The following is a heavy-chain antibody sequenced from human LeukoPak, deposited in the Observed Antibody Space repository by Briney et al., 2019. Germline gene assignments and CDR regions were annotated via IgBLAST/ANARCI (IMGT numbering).Heavy chain of an antibody. Sequence: GGSLRLSRAASGFTFSSYAMTWVRQAPGKGLEWVSALSGSGDITYYADSVKGRFTISRDNSKNTLYLQMNTLRAEDTAVYYCAKGAYSGSWHGGNFDYWGQGTLVTVSS. CDR1: GFTFSSYA. V-gene: IGHV3-23*01. J-gene: IGHJ4*02. CDR2: LSGSGDIT. CDR3: AKGAYSGSWHGGNFDY. D-gene: IGHD6-13*01.